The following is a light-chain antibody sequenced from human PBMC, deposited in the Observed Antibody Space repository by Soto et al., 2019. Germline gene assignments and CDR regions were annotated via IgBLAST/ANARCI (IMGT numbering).Light chain of an antibody. CDR1: QGISAF. Sequence: DIQMTQSPSSLSASVGDRVTITCRASQGISAFLAWFQQKPGKAPKRLIYAASSLESGVPSRFSGSGSGTEFNLTISSLQPEDFATYYCLQHNTFPFTFGPGTKVDIK. J-gene: IGKJ3*01. V-gene: IGKV1-17*01. CDR2: AAS. CDR3: LQHNTFPFT.